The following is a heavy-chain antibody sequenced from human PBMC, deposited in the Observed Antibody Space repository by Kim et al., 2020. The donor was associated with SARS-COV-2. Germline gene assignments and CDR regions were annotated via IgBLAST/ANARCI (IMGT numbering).Heavy chain of an antibody. Sequence: SETLSLTCTVSGGSISSSSYYWGWIRQPPGQGLEWIGSIYYSGSTYYNPSLKSRVTISVDTSKNQFSLKLSSVTAAATAVYSCASLALAGYGAPTDFDY. CDR1: GGSISSSSYY. J-gene: IGHJ4*01. CDR3: ASLALAGYGAPTDFDY. V-gene: IGHV4-39*07. D-gene: IGHD3-9*01. CDR2: IYYSGST.